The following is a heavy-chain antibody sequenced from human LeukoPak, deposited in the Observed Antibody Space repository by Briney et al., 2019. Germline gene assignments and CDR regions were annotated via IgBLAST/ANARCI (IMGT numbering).Heavy chain of an antibody. D-gene: IGHD3-10*01. CDR2: IYYSGST. V-gene: IGHV4-59*12. J-gene: IGHJ4*02. CDR3: ARDGGYGSGSSL. CDR1: GGSISSYY. Sequence: SETLSLTCTVSGGSISSYYWSWIRQPPGKGLEWIGYIYYSGSTNYNPSLKSRVTMSVDTSKNQLSLKLSSVTAADTAVYYCARDGGYGSGSSLWGQGTLVTVSS.